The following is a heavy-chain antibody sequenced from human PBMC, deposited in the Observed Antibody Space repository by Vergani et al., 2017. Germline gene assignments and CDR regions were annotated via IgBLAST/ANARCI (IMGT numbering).Heavy chain of an antibody. CDR3: ARGGIAVAGTHYFDY. CDR1: GYTFTSYY. V-gene: IGHV1-46*03. Sequence: QVQLVQSGAEVKKPGASVKVSCKASGYTFTSYYMHWVRQAPGQGLEWMGRINPSGGSTSYAQKFQGRVTMTRDTSTSTVYMELSSLRSEDTAVYYCARGGIAVAGTHYFDYWGQGNLVTVSS. D-gene: IGHD6-19*01. J-gene: IGHJ4*02. CDR2: INPSGGST.